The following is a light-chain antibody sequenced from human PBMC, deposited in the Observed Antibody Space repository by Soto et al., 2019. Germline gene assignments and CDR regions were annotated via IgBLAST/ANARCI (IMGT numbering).Light chain of an antibody. CDR1: QSISKW. V-gene: IGKV1-5*01. CDR3: QQYASYYT. Sequence: DIQMTQSPSTLSASVGDRVTITCRASQSISKWLAWYQQKPGKAPTLLIFDVSTLDSGVPSRFSGSGSGTEFTLTINSLQPDDFATYYCQQYASYYTFGQGTKVAIK. J-gene: IGKJ1*01. CDR2: DVS.